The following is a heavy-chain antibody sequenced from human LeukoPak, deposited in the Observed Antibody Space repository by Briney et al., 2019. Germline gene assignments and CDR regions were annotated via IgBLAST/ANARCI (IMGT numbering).Heavy chain of an antibody. CDR3: ARPTPYCGGDCAPGGAFDI. D-gene: IGHD2-21*02. V-gene: IGHV4-39*01. CDR1: GGSLSSSSYY. Sequence: SETLSLTCTVSGGSLSSSSYYWGWVRQPPGTGLEWIGSIYYSGSTYYNPSLKSRVTISVDTSKNQFSLKLSSVTAADTAVYYCARPTPYCGGDCAPGGAFDIWGQGTMVTVSS. J-gene: IGHJ3*02. CDR2: IYYSGST.